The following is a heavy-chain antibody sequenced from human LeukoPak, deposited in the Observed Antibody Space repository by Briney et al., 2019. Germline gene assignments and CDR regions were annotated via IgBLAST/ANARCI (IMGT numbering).Heavy chain of an antibody. Sequence: SETLSLTCAVYGGSFSDYFWGWIRQPPGKGLEWIGEINHSGRTYYNPSLKSRVTMSVDTSRNQFSLNLTSVTAADTAVYYCARHEGSGWYYFDYWGQGTLVTVSS. CDR2: INHSGRT. CDR3: ARHEGSGWYYFDY. J-gene: IGHJ4*02. D-gene: IGHD6-19*01. CDR1: GGSFSDYF. V-gene: IGHV4-34*01.